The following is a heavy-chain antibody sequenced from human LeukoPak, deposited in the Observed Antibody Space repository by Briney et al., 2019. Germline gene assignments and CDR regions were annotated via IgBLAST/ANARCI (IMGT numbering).Heavy chain of an antibody. V-gene: IGHV3-30*02. D-gene: IGHD4-23*01. Sequence: GGSLRLSCAASGFTFSSYGMHWVRQAPGKGMEWVAFIRYDGSNKYYADSVKGRFTISRDNSKNTLYLQMNSLRAEDTAVYYCAKDDYGGNSFQGDAFDIWGQGTMVTVSS. CDR3: AKDDYGGNSFQGDAFDI. CDR1: GFTFSSYG. CDR2: IRYDGSNK. J-gene: IGHJ3*02.